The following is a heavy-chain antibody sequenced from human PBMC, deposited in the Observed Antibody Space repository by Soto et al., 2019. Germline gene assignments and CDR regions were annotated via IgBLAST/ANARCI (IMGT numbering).Heavy chain of an antibody. CDR2: INPGNGNT. V-gene: IGHV1-3*01. CDR3: AREYYYGSGPCY. Sequence: ASVKVSCKASGYTFTSYAMHWVRQAPGQRLEWMGWINPGNGNTKYSQRFQGRVTITRDTSASTAYMELSSLRSEDTAVYHCAREYYYGSGPCYWGQGTLVTVSS. CDR1: GYTFTSYA. D-gene: IGHD3-10*01. J-gene: IGHJ4*02.